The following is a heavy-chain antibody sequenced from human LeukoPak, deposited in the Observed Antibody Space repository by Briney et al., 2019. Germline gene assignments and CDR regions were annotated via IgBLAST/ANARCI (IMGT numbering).Heavy chain of an antibody. V-gene: IGHV2-70*11. CDR3: ARGRIAVAGNRYPKFDY. CDR1: GFSLSTSGMC. CDR2: IDWDDDK. Sequence: SGPTLVNPTQTLTLTCTFSGFSLSTSGMCVSWIRQPPGKALEWLARIDWDDDKYYSTSLMPRLTISKDTSKNQVVLTMTNMDPVDTATYFCARGRIAVAGNRYPKFDYWGQGTLVTVSS. J-gene: IGHJ4*02. D-gene: IGHD6-19*01.